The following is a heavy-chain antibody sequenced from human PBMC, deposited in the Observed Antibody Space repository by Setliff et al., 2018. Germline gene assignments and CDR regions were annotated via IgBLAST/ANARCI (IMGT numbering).Heavy chain of an antibody. CDR3: ARASVEGSSGWELLQAFDI. D-gene: IGHD1-26*01. Sequence: PSETLSLTCTVSGGSISSSSYYWGWIRQPPGKGLEWIGSIYYSGSTYYNPSLKSRVTISVDTSKSQFSLKLSSVTAADTAVYYCARASVEGSSGWELLQAFDIWGQGTMVTVSS. CDR1: GGSISSSSYY. J-gene: IGHJ3*02. CDR2: IYYSGST. V-gene: IGHV4-39*07.